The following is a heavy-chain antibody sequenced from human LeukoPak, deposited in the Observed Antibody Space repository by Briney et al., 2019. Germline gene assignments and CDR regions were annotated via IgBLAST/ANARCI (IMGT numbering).Heavy chain of an antibody. J-gene: IGHJ6*03. D-gene: IGHD6-19*01. CDR3: ARPYSAVAASYYYYMDV. CDR1: GFTFSSYA. CDR2: ISYDGSNK. Sequence: GGSLRLSCAASGFTFSSYAMHWVRQAPGKGLEWVAVISYDGSNKYYADSVKGRFTISRDNSKNTLYLQMNSLRAEDTAVYYCARPYSAVAASYYYYMDVWGKGTTVTVSS. V-gene: IGHV3-30-3*01.